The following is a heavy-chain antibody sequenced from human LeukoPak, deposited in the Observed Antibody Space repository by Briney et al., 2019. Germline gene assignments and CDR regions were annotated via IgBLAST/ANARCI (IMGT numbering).Heavy chain of an antibody. CDR2: IYHSGST. D-gene: IGHD6-25*01. Sequence: SETLSLTCAVSGYSISSGYYWGWIRQPPGKGLEWIGSIYHSGSTYCNPSLKSRVTISVDTSKNQFSLKLSSVTAADTAVYYCARLVLGSGDYWGQGTLVTVSS. V-gene: IGHV4-38-2*01. CDR1: GYSISSGYY. CDR3: ARLVLGSGDY. J-gene: IGHJ4*02.